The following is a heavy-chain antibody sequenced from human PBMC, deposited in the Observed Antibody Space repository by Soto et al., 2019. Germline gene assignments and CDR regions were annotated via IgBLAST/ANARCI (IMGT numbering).Heavy chain of an antibody. CDR3: ARLFNPGLAAGLDY. V-gene: IGHV5-51*01. D-gene: IGHD6-13*01. Sequence: WIGWVRQMPGKGLEWMGIIYPGDSDTRYSPSFQGQITISADKSISTAYLQWSSLKASDTAMYYCARLFNPGLAAGLDYWGQGILVTVSS. J-gene: IGHJ4*02. CDR1: W. CDR2: IYPGDSDT.